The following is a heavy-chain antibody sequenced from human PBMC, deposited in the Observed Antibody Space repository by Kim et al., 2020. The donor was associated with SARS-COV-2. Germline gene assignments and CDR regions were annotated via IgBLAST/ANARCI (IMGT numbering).Heavy chain of an antibody. CDR3: ARDAAYVWGSYRGMDV. J-gene: IGHJ6*02. D-gene: IGHD3-16*02. CDR1: GYTFTSYY. CDR2: INPSGGST. V-gene: IGHV1-46*01. Sequence: ASVKVSCKASGYTFTSYYMHWVRQAPGQGLEWMGIINPSGGSTSYAQKFQGRVTMTRDTSTSTVYMELSSLRSEDTAVYYCARDAAYVWGSYRGMDVWGQGTTVTVSS.